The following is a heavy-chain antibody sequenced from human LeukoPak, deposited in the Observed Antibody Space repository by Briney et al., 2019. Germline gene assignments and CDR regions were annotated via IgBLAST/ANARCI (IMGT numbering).Heavy chain of an antibody. J-gene: IGHJ5*02. CDR1: GGSISSGNW. CDR2: ISHSGST. D-gene: IGHD3-10*01. V-gene: IGHV4-4*02. Sequence: SETLSLTCAVPGGSISSGNWWSWVRQPPGKGLEWIGEISHSGSTSYNPSLDSRVTISLHKSKNQFSLKLNSVTAADTAVYYCARLVLRGLVGFDPWGQGTLVTVSS. CDR3: ARLVLRGLVGFDP.